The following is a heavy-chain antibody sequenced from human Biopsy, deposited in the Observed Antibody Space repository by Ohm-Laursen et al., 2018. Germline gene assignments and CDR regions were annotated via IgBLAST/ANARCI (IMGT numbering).Heavy chain of an antibody. CDR2: ITYDGSKT. CDR3: AKDKGTFNFYYYGMDV. V-gene: IGHV3-30*18. CDR1: GFIFDNYV. D-gene: IGHD2/OR15-2a*01. Sequence: SLRLSCAASGFIFDNYVLHWLRQAPGKGLEWVAGITYDGSKTDYGDSVKGRLNISRDNSKNTLDLQMSSLRVEDTAVYFCAKDKGTFNFYYYGMDVWGQGTTVTVSS. J-gene: IGHJ6*02.